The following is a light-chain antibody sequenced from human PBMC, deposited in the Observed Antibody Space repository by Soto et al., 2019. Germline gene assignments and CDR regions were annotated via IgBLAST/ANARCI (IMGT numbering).Light chain of an antibody. Sequence: QSALIQPASVSGSPGQSITISCTGTSSDVGSYNYVSWYQHHPGKAPKVMIFDVANRPSGVSDRFSASKSANTASLTISGLQAEYEADYYCSSYTSSSTYVFGTGTKLTVL. CDR2: DVA. CDR3: SSYTSSSTYV. J-gene: IGLJ1*01. CDR1: SSDVGSYNY. V-gene: IGLV2-14*03.